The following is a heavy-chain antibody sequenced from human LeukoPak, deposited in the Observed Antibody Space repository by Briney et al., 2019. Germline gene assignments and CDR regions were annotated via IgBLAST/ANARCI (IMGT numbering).Heavy chain of an antibody. J-gene: IGHJ6*03. CDR3: AREPEYYYYYMDV. CDR1: GGSFIGYY. V-gene: IGHV4-34*01. D-gene: IGHD1-14*01. Sequence: PSETLSLTCAVYGGSFIGYYWSWIRQPPGKGLEWIGEINHFGSTNYNPSLKSRVTISVDTSKNQFSLKLSSVTAADTAVYYCAREPEYYYYYMDVWGKGTTVTISS. CDR2: INHFGST.